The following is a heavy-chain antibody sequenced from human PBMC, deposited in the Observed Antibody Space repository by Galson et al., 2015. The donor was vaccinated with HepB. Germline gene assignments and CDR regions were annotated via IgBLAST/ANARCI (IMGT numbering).Heavy chain of an antibody. CDR1: GFNFGDYA. CDR3: AKGRLWYDSSSGYFMDV. CDR2: VTWNSGRI. Sequence: SLRLSCAASGFNFGDYAMHRVRQSPGKGLEWVPGVTWNSGRIGHADSVKGRFTISRDNAKNSLYLQMDSLRPEDTALYYRAKGRLWYDSSSGYFMDVWGRGTTVTVSS. D-gene: IGHD2-21*01. J-gene: IGHJ6*03. V-gene: IGHV3-9*01.